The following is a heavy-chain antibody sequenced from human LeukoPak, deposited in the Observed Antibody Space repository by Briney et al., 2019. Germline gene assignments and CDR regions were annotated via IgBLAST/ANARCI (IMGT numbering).Heavy chain of an antibody. D-gene: IGHD1-26*01. V-gene: IGHV1-24*01. Sequence: GASVKVSCKVSGYTFTELSMHWVRQAPGKGLEWMGGFDPEDGETIYAQKFQGRVTMTEDTSTDTAYMELSSLRSEDTAVYYCARRGSRRYSGSYYFLRSWHGGYDAFDIWGQGTMVTVSS. J-gene: IGHJ3*02. CDR3: ARRGSRRYSGSYYFLRSWHGGYDAFDI. CDR2: FDPEDGET. CDR1: GYTFTELS.